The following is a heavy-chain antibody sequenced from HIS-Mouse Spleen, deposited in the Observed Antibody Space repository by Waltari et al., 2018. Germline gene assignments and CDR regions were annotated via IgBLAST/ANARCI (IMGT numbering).Heavy chain of an antibody. V-gene: IGHV2-70*15. CDR1: GYSLSTTPTC. CDR3: ARIAEGYSSGWYAFDY. CDR2: IDWDDDK. Sequence: HVTLRASGRPLVKPTQTLTLTCTFSGYSLSTTPTCVSWIRKPPGKALEWLARIDWDDDKYYSTSLKTRLTISKDTSKNQVVLTMTNMDPVDTATYYCARIAEGYSSGWYAFDYWGQGTLVTVSS. J-gene: IGHJ4*02. D-gene: IGHD6-19*01.